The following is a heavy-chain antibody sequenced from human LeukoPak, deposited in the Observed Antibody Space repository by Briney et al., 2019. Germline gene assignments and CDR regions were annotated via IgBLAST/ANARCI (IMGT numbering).Heavy chain of an antibody. CDR3: AGRKAAAGKLSSSYDY. V-gene: IGHV5-51*01. Sequence: SGESLKISCKGSGYSFSNYWIGWVRQMPGKGLEWMGIIYPGDSDTRYSPSFQGQVTISADKSISTAYLQWSSLKASDTAMYYCAGRKAAAGKLSSSYDYWGQGTLVTVSS. CDR2: IYPGDSDT. CDR1: GYSFSNYW. D-gene: IGHD6-13*01. J-gene: IGHJ4*02.